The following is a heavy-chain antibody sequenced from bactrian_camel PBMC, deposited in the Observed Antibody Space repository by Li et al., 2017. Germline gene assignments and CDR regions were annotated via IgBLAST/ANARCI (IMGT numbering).Heavy chain of an antibody. CDR1: EYTYSNFC. CDR3: AAVTQSERCLTTAYDF. CDR2: IYTGGGST. J-gene: IGHJ4*01. Sequence: QVQLVESGGGSVQAGGSLRLSCTVSEYTYSNFCKDWFRQAPGKEREGVATIYTGGGSTYYADSVKGRFRISQDNTKSTLYLQMDSLKPEDTAMYYCAAVTQSERCLTTAYDFWGQGTQVTVS. D-gene: IGHD1*01. V-gene: IGHV3S1*01.